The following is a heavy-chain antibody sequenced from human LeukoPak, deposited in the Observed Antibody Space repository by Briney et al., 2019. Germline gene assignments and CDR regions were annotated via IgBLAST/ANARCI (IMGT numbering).Heavy chain of an antibody. CDR1: GYTFTSYG. Sequence: GASVKVSCTASGYTFTSYGISWVRQAPGQGLEWMGWISAYNGNTNYAQKLQGRVTMTTDTSTSTAYMEPRSLRSDDTAVYYCAREYSSSWYPRLGSYYFDYWGQGTLVTVSS. V-gene: IGHV1-18*01. J-gene: IGHJ4*02. CDR2: ISAYNGNT. CDR3: AREYSSSWYPRLGSYYFDY. D-gene: IGHD6-13*01.